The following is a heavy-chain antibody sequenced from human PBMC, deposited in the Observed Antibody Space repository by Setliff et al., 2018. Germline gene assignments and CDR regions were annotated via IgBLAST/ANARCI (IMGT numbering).Heavy chain of an antibody. CDR1: GASINSGHY. CDR2: IYQRGRK. D-gene: IGHD3-3*01. Sequence: SETLSLTCAVSGASINSGHYWGWIRQPPGKGLEWIATIYQRGRKYYNPSLQSRVSVSLDTSKNHFSLRLTSMTAADTAVYYCATPGRDDLDSPFEPFDIWGQGTMVTVSS. V-gene: IGHV4-38-2*01. CDR3: ATPGRDDLDSPFEPFDI. J-gene: IGHJ3*02.